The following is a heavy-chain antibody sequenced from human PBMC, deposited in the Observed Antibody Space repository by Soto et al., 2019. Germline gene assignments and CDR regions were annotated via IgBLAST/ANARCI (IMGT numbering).Heavy chain of an antibody. J-gene: IGHJ4*01. CDR1: GFTFDDYA. CDR3: ARGRSGWHSHLEY. D-gene: IGHD6-19*01. V-gene: IGHV3-9*01. CDR2: ISWNNVRI. Sequence: EVQLVESGGGLVQPGGSLKLSCSASGFTFDDYAMSWVRQVPGKGLEWVSTISWNNVRINYADSVKGRFSTSRDNAKNYIYLEIISLTHEDPAFYFSARGRSGWHSHLEYWGLGTLVTVSS.